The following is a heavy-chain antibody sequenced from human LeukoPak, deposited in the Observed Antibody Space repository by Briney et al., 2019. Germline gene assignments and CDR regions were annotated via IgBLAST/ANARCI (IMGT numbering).Heavy chain of an antibody. CDR3: ARGVRLRYYDFWSGYYYFDY. CDR2: INHSGST. CDR1: GGSFSGYY. J-gene: IGHJ4*02. D-gene: IGHD3-3*01. Sequence: SETLSLTCAVYGGSFSGYYWSWIRQPPGKGLEWIGEINHSGSTNYNPSLKSRVTISVDTSKNQLSPKLSSVTAADTAVYYCARGVRLRYYDFWSGYYYFDYWGQGTLVTVSS. V-gene: IGHV4-34*01.